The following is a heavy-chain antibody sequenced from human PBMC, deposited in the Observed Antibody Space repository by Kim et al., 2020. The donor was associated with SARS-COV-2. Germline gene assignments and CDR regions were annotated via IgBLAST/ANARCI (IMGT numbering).Heavy chain of an antibody. Sequence: GGSLRLSCSASELTLSGFAVHWVRQAPGKGLEYVSAISSSGAITYYGDSVKGRVTISRDDSKNTVSLQMSSLREEDTAVYYCAKGGGPRLTAAWYYFDSWDQGTLVIVSS. CDR1: ELTLSGFA. CDR3: AKGGGPRLTAAWYYFDS. CDR2: ISSSGAIT. V-gene: IGHV3-64D*06. D-gene: IGHD6-25*01. J-gene: IGHJ4*02.